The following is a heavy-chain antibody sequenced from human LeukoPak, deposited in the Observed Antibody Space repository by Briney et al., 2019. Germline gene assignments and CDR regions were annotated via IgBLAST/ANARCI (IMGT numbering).Heavy chain of an antibody. J-gene: IGHJ6*02. Sequence: GGSLRLSCAASGFTFSSYGMHWARQAPGKGLEWVAFIRYDGSNKYYADSVKGRFTISRDNSKNTLYLQMNSLRAEDTAVYYCAKSTAIDKYYYYGMDVWGQGTTVTVSS. CDR1: GFTFSSYG. CDR3: AKSTAIDKYYYYGMDV. V-gene: IGHV3-30*02. CDR2: IRYDGSNK. D-gene: IGHD2-21*02.